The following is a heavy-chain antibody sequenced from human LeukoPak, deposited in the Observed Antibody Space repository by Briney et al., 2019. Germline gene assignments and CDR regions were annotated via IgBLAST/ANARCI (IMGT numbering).Heavy chain of an antibody. V-gene: IGHV3-7*01. J-gene: IGHJ4*02. Sequence: GRSLRLSCAASGFTFSSYWMSWVRQAPGKGLEWVANIKQDGSEKYYVDSVKGRFTISRDNAKNSLYLQMNSLRAEDTAVYYCARHHYYGSGSFDYWGQGTLVTVSS. D-gene: IGHD3-10*01. CDR3: ARHHYYGSGSFDY. CDR2: IKQDGSEK. CDR1: GFTFSSYW.